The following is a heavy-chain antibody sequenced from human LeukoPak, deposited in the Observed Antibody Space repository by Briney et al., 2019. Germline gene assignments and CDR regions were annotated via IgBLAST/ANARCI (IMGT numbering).Heavy chain of an antibody. Sequence: ASVKVSCKASGYTFTNYGISWLRQAPGQGLEWMGWISADNDDANYAQKFQGRLSMTTDTSTNTAYMELRSLRSDDTAVYYCARDYNYFDQWGQGTLVTVSS. CDR1: GYTFTNYG. V-gene: IGHV1-18*01. CDR3: ARDYNYFDQ. CDR2: ISADNDDA. J-gene: IGHJ5*02.